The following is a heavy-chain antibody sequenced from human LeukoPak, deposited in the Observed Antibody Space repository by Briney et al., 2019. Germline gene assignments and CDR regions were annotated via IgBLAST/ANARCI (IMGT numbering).Heavy chain of an antibody. D-gene: IGHD3-3*01. CDR1: GFTFSNYA. CDR2: ISGSGGST. V-gene: IGHV3-23*01. J-gene: IGHJ4*02. Sequence: PGGSLRLSCAASGFTFSNYAMTWVRQAPGKGLEWVSAISGSGGSTYYADSVKGRFTISRDNSKNTLYLQMNSLRAEDTAVYYCAKAREKYYDFWSGTKYFDYWGQGTLVTVSS. CDR3: AKAREKYYDFWSGTKYFDY.